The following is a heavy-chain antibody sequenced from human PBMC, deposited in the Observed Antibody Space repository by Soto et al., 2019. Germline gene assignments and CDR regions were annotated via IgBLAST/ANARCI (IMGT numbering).Heavy chain of an antibody. CDR1: GFTFSSYA. J-gene: IGHJ6*02. Sequence: GSLRLSCAASGFTFSSYAMTWVRQAPGKRLEWVSGISGSGGTTSYTDSVKGRFTISRDNSKKTLFLEMKSLGVEDTAVYFCARDVWETTSRYYGLDLWGLGTTVTVSS. D-gene: IGHD1-26*01. V-gene: IGHV3-23*01. CDR2: ISGSGGTT. CDR3: ARDVWETTSRYYGLDL.